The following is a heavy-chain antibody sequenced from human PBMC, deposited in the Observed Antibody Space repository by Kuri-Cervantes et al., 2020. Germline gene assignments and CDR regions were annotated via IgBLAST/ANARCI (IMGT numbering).Heavy chain of an antibody. D-gene: IGHD6-13*01. Sequence: GESLKISCAASGFTFDDYGMSWVRQAPGKGLEWVSGINWNGGSTGYADSVKGRFTISRDNAKNSLYLQMNSLRAEDTAVYYCARDSDYSSSWYLFDYWGQGTLVTVSS. CDR2: INWNGGST. J-gene: IGHJ4*02. CDR1: GFTFDDYG. CDR3: ARDSDYSSSWYLFDY. V-gene: IGHV3-20*04.